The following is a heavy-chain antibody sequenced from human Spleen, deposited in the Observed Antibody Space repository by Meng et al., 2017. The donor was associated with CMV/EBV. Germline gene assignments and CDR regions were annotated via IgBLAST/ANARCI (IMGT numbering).Heavy chain of an antibody. CDR2: INNTGQTI. CDR3: AREVASGMDV. Sequence: GESLKISCAASGFTFSDYYMSWIRQAPGKGLEWILYINNTGQTIYYADSVKGRFTISRDNAKNSLFLQMNRLRAEDTAVYYCAREVASGMDVWGQGTTVTVSS. V-gene: IGHV3-11*04. CDR1: GFTFSDYY. J-gene: IGHJ6*02.